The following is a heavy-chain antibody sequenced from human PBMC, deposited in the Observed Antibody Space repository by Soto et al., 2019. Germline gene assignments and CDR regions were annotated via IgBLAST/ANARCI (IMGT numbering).Heavy chain of an antibody. CDR2: IYNSGTT. CDR1: GAPISSGGFY. J-gene: IGHJ5*02. V-gene: IGHV4-31*03. Sequence: QVRLQESGPGLVRPSRTLSLTCNVSGAPISSGGFYWSWIRQHPGKGPEWIGYIYNSGTTFYNPSLGVRVTMSLHAAKNHFSMELRSVTVADTAVYYCAREPISTPRGVTQVDPWGQGTQVTVSS. D-gene: IGHD3-10*01. CDR3: AREPISTPRGVTQVDP.